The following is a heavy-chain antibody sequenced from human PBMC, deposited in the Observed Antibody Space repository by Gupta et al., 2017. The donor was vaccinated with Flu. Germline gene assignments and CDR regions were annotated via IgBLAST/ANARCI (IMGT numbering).Heavy chain of an antibody. CDR3: ARGGGVVSSGWYGY. Sequence: RQPPGKGLEWIGEINHSGSTNYNPSLKSRVTISVDTSKNQFSLKLSSVTAADTAVYYCARGGGVVSSGWYGYWGQGTLVTVSS. CDR2: INHSGST. D-gene: IGHD6-19*01. J-gene: IGHJ4*02. V-gene: IGHV4-34*01.